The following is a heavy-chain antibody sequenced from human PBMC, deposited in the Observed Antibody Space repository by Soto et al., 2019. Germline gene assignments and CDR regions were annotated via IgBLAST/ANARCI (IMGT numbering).Heavy chain of an antibody. CDR3: ARRYYYDGSGPYGMDV. Sequence: GGSLRLSCAVSGFTFNSYGMSWVRQAPGKGLEWVSAISASGGSRYYADSVKGRFTISRDNSKNTLFLQMNSLSAEDTAVYYCARRYYYDGSGPYGMDVWGQGTTVTVSS. CDR2: ISASGGSR. V-gene: IGHV3-23*01. CDR1: GFTFNSYG. J-gene: IGHJ6*02. D-gene: IGHD3-22*01.